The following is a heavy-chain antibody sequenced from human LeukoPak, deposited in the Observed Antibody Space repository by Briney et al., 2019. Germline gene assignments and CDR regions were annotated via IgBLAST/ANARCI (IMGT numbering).Heavy chain of an antibody. CDR3: AKYYYGSGSPGY. D-gene: IGHD3-10*01. V-gene: IGHV3-48*01. Sequence: PGGSLRLSCAASGFTFSSYSMNWVRQAPGKGLEWVSYISSSSSTIYYADSVKGRFTISRDNAMNSLYLQMNSLRAEDTAVYYCAKYYYGSGSPGYWGQGTLVTVSS. J-gene: IGHJ4*02. CDR1: GFTFSSYS. CDR2: ISSSSSTI.